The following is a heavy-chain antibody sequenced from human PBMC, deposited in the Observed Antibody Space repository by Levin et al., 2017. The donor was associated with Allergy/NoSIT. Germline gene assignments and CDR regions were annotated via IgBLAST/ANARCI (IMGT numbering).Heavy chain of an antibody. J-gene: IGHJ5*02. D-gene: IGHD3-16*01. Sequence: SQTLSLTCTVSGGSISSGGYYWSWNRQHLGKGLEWIGYIYYSGSTYYNPSLKSRVTISVDTSKNQFSLKLSSVTAADTAVYYCARDSWGGGWFDPWGQGTLVTVSS. CDR3: ARDSWGGGWFDP. V-gene: IGHV4-31*03. CDR2: IYYSGST. CDR1: GGSISSGGYY.